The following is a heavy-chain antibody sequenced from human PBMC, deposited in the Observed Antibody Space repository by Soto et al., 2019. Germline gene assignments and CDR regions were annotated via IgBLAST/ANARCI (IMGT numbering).Heavy chain of an antibody. Sequence: EVQLVESGGGLVKPGGSLRLSCAASGFTFSSYSMNWVRQAPGKGLEWVSSISSSSSYIYYADSVKGRFTISRDNAKNSLYLQMNSLRAEDTAVYYCAREVKEYCRGGSCYFGNWFDPWGQGTLVTVSS. D-gene: IGHD2-15*01. CDR3: AREVKEYCRGGSCYFGNWFDP. V-gene: IGHV3-21*01. CDR2: ISSSSSYI. J-gene: IGHJ5*02. CDR1: GFTFSSYS.